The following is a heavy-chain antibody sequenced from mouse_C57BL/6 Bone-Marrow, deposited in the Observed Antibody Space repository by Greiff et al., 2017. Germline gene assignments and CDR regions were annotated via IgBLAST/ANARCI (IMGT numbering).Heavy chain of an antibody. CDR2: IDPSDSYT. CDR1: GYTFTSYW. V-gene: IGHV1-59*01. Sequence: VQLQQPGAELVRPGTSVKLSCKASGYTFTSYWMHWVKQRPGQGLEWIGVIDPSDSYTNYNQKFKGKATLTVDTSSSTAYMQLISLSSDDSAFYYSASRARISGGFAYWGQGTLVTVSA. CDR3: ASRARISGGFAY. J-gene: IGHJ3*01. D-gene: IGHD3-3*01.